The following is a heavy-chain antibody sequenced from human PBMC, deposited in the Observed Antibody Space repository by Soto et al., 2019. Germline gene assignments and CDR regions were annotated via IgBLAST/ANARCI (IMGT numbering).Heavy chain of an antibody. CDR1: GYSFTSYW. Sequence: GESLKISCQASGYSFTSYWIGWVRQMPGKGLEWMGIIYPGDSDTRYSPSFQGQVTISADKSISTAYLQWSSLKASDTAMYYCARQDFSSGWYYYYYGMDVWGQGTTVTVSS. J-gene: IGHJ6*02. V-gene: IGHV5-51*01. CDR3: ARQDFSSGWYYYYYGMDV. D-gene: IGHD6-13*01. CDR2: IYPGDSDT.